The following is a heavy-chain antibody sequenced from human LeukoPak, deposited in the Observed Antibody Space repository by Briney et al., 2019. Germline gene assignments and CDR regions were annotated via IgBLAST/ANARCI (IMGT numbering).Heavy chain of an antibody. D-gene: IGHD6-19*01. J-gene: IGHJ4*02. CDR3: ATPYTSGWSLYFDN. Sequence: GGSLRLSCAASGFTFSSYAMHWVRQAPDKGLEWVAVISHDGSNKYYADSVKGRFSISRDNSKNTLYLQMNGLRAEEAAMYYCATPYTSGWSLYFDNWGQGTLVTVSS. CDR2: ISHDGSNK. CDR1: GFTFSSYA. V-gene: IGHV3-30-3*01.